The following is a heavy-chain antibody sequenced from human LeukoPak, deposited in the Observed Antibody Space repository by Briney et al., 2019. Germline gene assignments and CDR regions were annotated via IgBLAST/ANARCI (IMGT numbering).Heavy chain of an antibody. D-gene: IGHD5-24*01. CDR2: IYYSGST. J-gene: IGHJ4*02. V-gene: IGHV4-59*01. Sequence: SETLSLTCTVSGGSIGSYYWSWIRQPPGKGLEWIGYIYYSGSTNYNPSLKSRVTISVDTSKNQFSLKLSSVTAADTAVYYCARDRDGSSYFDYWGQGTLVTVSS. CDR1: GGSIGSYY. CDR3: ARDRDGSSYFDY.